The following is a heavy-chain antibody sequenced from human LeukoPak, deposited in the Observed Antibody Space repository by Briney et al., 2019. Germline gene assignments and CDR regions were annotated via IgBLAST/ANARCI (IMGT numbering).Heavy chain of an antibody. CDR3: ATDFYDST. CDR1: GFTFSNAW. J-gene: IGHJ5*02. Sequence: GGSLGLSCATSGFTFSNAWMNWVRQAPGKGLEWVGRIRSNSDGGTIDYAAPVKGRFTLSRDDSKTTLYLQMNSLQTEDTAVYYCATDFYDSTWGQGTLVTVSS. D-gene: IGHD3-22*01. CDR2: IRSNSDGGTI. V-gene: IGHV3-15*07.